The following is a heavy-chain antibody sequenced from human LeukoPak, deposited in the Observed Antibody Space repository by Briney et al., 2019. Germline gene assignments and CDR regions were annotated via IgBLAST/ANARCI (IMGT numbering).Heavy chain of an antibody. D-gene: IGHD5-18*01. V-gene: IGHV3-11*04. CDR3: ARDAVDTANAV. Sequence: PGGSLRLSCAASGFTFNDYYMSWIRQAPGKGLEWVSYISSSGGSINYADSVKGRFTISRDNAKNTLYLQMNSLRAEDTAVYYCARDAVDTANAVWGQGTTVTVSS. CDR1: GFTFNDYY. CDR2: ISSSGGSI. J-gene: IGHJ6*02.